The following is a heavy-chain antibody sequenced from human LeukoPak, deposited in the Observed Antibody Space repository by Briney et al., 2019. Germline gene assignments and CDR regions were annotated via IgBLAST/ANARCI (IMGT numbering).Heavy chain of an antibody. J-gene: IGHJ5*02. V-gene: IGHV3-23*01. CDR3: AKVAWGSGYWFDP. Sequence: GGSLRLSCAASGFTFSSYAMSWVRPAAGKGLDWVSAIRCSGGSTYYADSVKGRFAISRYNSKNTLYLQMNSLRAEDTAVYYCAKVAWGSGYWFDPWGQGTLVTVSS. CDR2: IRCSGGST. D-gene: IGHD3-16*01. CDR1: GFTFSSYA.